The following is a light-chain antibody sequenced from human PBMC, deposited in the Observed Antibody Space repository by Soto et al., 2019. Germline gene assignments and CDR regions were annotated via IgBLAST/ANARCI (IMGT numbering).Light chain of an antibody. CDR2: GNS. CDR1: SSNIGAGYD. J-gene: IGLJ3*02. Sequence: QTVVTQPPSVSGAPGQRVTISCTGSSSNIGAGYDVHWYQQLPGTAPKLLIYGNSNRPSGVPDRFSASKSGTSASLAITGLQAEDEADYYCQSHDSSLSGWVFGGGTKLTVL. V-gene: IGLV1-40*01. CDR3: QSHDSSLSGWV.